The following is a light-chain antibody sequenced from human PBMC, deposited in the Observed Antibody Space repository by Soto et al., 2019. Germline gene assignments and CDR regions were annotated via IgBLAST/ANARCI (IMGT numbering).Light chain of an antibody. Sequence: EIVMTQSPATLSVSPGERATLSCRASQSINNNLAWYQQKPGQAPRLLVYGASTRAAGIPARFSGSGSGTEFSLTISSLQSEDFAVYHCQQYNNRPPDTFGQGTKLEIK. J-gene: IGKJ2*01. V-gene: IGKV3-15*01. CDR3: QQYNNRPPDT. CDR1: QSINNN. CDR2: GAS.